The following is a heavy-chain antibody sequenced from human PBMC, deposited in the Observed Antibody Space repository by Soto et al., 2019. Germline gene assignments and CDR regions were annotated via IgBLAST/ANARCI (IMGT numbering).Heavy chain of an antibody. CDR2: IFYSGST. D-gene: IGHD6-13*01. V-gene: IGHV4-31*03. CDR3: ARGSRQSGYSSRWVFDY. J-gene: IGHJ4*02. CDR1: GCSINSYGYY. Sequence: QVQLQESGAGLVKPSQTLSLICTVSGCSINSYGYYWNWIRQHPGKGREWIGYIFYSGSTYYNPFPRSRVTISAATYENLCSLNLSSVAAEYTAVYFCARGSRQSGYSSRWVFDYWGQGTLVNVSS.